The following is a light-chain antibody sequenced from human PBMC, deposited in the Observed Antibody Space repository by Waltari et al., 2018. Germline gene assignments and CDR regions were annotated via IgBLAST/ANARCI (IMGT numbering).Light chain of an antibody. CDR2: GNT. CDR1: SSNIGAGYD. V-gene: IGLV1-40*01. CDR3: QSYDSSLSGYV. Sequence: QSVLTQPPSVSGAPGQRVTISCTGSSSNIGAGYDVHWYHQIPGTAPKLLIYGNTNRPAGFPDRFSGSKSGTSASLAITGLQAEDEADYYCQSYDSSLSGYVFGTGTKVTVL. J-gene: IGLJ1*01.